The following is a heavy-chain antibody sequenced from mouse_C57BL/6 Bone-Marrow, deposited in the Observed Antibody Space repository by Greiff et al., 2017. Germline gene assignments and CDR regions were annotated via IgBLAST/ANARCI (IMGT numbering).Heavy chain of an antibody. D-gene: IGHD2-1*01. Sequence: EVKLQESGPGLAKPSQPLSLTCSVTGYSITSDYWNWIRKFPGNKLEYMGSISYSGSTYYNPSIKSRISITRDTSKNQYYLQLNSVTTEDTATYYGARLRNLYGNLDFDVWGTGTTVTVSA. CDR1: GYSITSDY. J-gene: IGHJ1*03. CDR3: ARLRNLYGNLDFDV. CDR2: ISYSGST. V-gene: IGHV3-8*01.